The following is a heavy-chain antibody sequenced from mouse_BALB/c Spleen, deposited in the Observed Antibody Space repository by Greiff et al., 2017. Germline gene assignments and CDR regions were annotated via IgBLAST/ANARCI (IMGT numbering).Heavy chain of an antibody. D-gene: IGHD4-1*01. Sequence: EVKLVESGGGLVQPGGSLRLSCATSGFTFSDFYMEWVRQPPGKRLEWIAASRNKANDYTTEYSASVKGRFIVSRDTSQSILYLQMNALRAEDTAIYYCARENWDGAMDYWGQGTSVTVSS. CDR3: ARENWDGAMDY. J-gene: IGHJ4*01. CDR2: SRNKANDYTT. CDR1: GFTFSDFY. V-gene: IGHV7-1*02.